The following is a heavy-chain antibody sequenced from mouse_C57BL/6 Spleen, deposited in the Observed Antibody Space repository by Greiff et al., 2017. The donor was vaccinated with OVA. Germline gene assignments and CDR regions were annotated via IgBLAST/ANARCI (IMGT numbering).Heavy chain of an antibody. V-gene: IGHV1-69*01. CDR3: APTAQATPWFAY. CDR1: GYTFTSYW. CDR2: IDPSDSYT. J-gene: IGHJ3*01. Sequence: QVHVKQPGAELVMPGASVKLSCKASGYTFTSYWMHWVKQRPGQGLEWIGEIDPSDSYTNYNQKFKGKSTLTVDKSSSTAYMQLSSLTSEDSAVYYCAPTAQATPWFAYWGQGTLVTVSA. D-gene: IGHD3-2*02.